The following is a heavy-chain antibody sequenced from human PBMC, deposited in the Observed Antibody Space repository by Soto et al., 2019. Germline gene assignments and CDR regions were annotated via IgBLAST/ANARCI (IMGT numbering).Heavy chain of an antibody. CDR3: ARGAQGGAYYYDSSGYAFDY. CDR2: IYYSGST. D-gene: IGHD3-22*01. CDR1: GGSVSSGSYY. V-gene: IGHV4-61*01. Sequence: PSETLSLTCTVSGGSVSSGSYYWSWIRQPPGKGLEWIGYIYYSGSTNYNPSLKSRVTISVDTSKNQFSLKLSSVTAADTAVYYCARGAQGGAYYYDSSGYAFDYWGQGTLVTVSS. J-gene: IGHJ4*02.